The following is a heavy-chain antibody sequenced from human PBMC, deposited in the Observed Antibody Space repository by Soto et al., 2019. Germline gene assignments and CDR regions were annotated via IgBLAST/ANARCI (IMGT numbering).Heavy chain of an antibody. J-gene: IGHJ4*02. Sequence: LGESLMISCKGSGYSFTNSWIGWVRQMPGKGLEWMSIIYHYDSDTRYSPSLQSQATISADKSMIPSYLQWSSLKASDTAMYYCARLGLCGYGSDYWGQGTLVTVSS. CDR3: ARLGLCGYGSDY. D-gene: IGHD3-22*01. CDR1: GYSFTNSW. V-gene: IGHV5-51*01. CDR2: IYHYDSDT.